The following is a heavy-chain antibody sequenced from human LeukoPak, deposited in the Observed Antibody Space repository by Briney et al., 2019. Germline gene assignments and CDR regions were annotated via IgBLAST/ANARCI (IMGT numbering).Heavy chain of an antibody. Sequence: SETLSLTCTVSGDSISSSSYYWGWIRQPPGKGLEWIGSIYFSGTTYYNPSLKSRVTISVDTSKNQFSLKLSSVTAADTAVYYCARQYIAAANLYFDYWGQGTLVTVSS. CDR2: IYFSGTT. CDR1: GDSISSSSYY. D-gene: IGHD6-13*01. CDR3: ARQYIAAANLYFDY. V-gene: IGHV4-39*01. J-gene: IGHJ4*02.